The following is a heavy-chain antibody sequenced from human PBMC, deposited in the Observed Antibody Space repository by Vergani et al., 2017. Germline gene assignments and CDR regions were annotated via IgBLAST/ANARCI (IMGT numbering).Heavy chain of an antibody. CDR1: GYTITSYG. J-gene: IGHJ4*02. V-gene: IGHV1-18*01. D-gene: IGHD1-26*01. CDR3: ASDGGSVRWELPTSHFDY. Sequence: QVQLVQSGAEVKKPGASVKVPCKASGYTITSYGTSWVRHAPGQGLEWMGWISAYNGNTNYAQKLQGRVTMTTDTTTSTAYMELRSLRSDDTAVYYWASDGGSVRWELPTSHFDYWGQGTLVTVSS. CDR2: ISAYNGNT.